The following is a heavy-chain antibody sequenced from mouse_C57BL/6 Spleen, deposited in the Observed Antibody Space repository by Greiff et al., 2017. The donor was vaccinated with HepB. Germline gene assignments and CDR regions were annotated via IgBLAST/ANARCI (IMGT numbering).Heavy chain of an antibody. CDR3: ARGLQN. V-gene: IGHV5-17*01. Sequence: EVKLQESGGGLVKPGGSLKLSCAASGFTFSDYGMHWVRQAPEKGLEWVAYISSGSSTIYYADTVKGRFTISRDNAKNTLFLQMTSLRSEDTAMYYCARGLQNWGQGTTLTVSS. CDR2: ISSGSSTI. J-gene: IGHJ2*01. CDR1: GFTFSDYG.